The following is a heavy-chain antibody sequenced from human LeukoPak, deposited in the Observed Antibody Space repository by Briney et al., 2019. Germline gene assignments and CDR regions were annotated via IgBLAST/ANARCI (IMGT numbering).Heavy chain of an antibody. CDR3: AREYCSGGSCYSSLDAFDI. D-gene: IGHD2-15*01. J-gene: IGHJ3*02. CDR2: IKQDGSEK. Sequence: QAPGXXXXWVAXIKQDGSEKYYVDSVKGRFTISRDNAKNSLYLQMNSLRAEDTAVYYCAREYCSGGSCYSSLDAFDIWGQGTMVTVSS. V-gene: IGHV3-7*01.